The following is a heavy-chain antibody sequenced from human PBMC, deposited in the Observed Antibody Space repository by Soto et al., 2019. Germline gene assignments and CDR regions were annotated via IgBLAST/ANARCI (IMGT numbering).Heavy chain of an antibody. CDR3: ARGPNYYESSGYFAY. D-gene: IGHD3-22*01. V-gene: IGHV3-30-3*01. CDR2: ISYDGNDK. Sequence: GGSLRLSCAASGFTFHSYAMHWVRQAPGKGLEWVTLISYDGNDKYYTDSVRGRFTISRDNSQNTLSLQMNSLRTDDTAIYFCARGPNYYESSGYFAYWSRGTLVTVSS. J-gene: IGHJ4*02. CDR1: GFTFHSYA.